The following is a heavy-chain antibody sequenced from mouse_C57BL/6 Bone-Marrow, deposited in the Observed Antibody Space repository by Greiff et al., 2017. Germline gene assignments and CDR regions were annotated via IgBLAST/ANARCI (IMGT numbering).Heavy chain of an antibody. CDR2: IYPTSGRT. D-gene: IGHD4-1*01. V-gene: IGHV1-55*01. CDR1: GYTFTSYW. Sequence: VQLQQPGAELVKPGASVKMSCKASGYTFTSYWITWVKQRPGQGLEWIGDIYPTSGRTNYNEKFKSKAILTVDTSSNTAYMQLSSLTSEDSAVFYCARSGPLGRSFDYWGQGTTLTLSS. CDR3: ARSGPLGRSFDY. J-gene: IGHJ2*01.